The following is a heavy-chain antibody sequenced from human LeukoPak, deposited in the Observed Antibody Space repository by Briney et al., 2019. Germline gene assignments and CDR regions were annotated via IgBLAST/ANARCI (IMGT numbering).Heavy chain of an antibody. D-gene: IGHD5-18*01. CDR3: ASPDTATVGFV. CDR1: GFTFSDYY. Sequence: GGSLRLSCAASGFTFSDYYMNWIRQAPGKGLEWVSYISSSGSTIYYADSVKGRFTISRDNAKNSLYLQMNSLRAEDTAVYYCASPDTATVGFVWGQGTLVTVSS. V-gene: IGHV3-11*01. J-gene: IGHJ4*02. CDR2: ISSSGSTI.